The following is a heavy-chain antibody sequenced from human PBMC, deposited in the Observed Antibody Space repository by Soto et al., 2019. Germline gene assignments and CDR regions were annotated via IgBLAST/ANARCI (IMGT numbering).Heavy chain of an antibody. J-gene: IGHJ6*02. CDR2: ISAYNGNT. Sequence: XSVKVSFKASGYTFTSYGISWVRQAPGQGLEWMGWISAYNGNTNYAQKLQGRVTMTTDTSTSTAYMELRSLRSDDTAVYYCANNGIAAQGRYYYYGMDIWGQGTTVTVSS. CDR3: ANNGIAAQGRYYYYGMDI. V-gene: IGHV1-18*01. CDR1: GYTFTSYG. D-gene: IGHD6-6*01.